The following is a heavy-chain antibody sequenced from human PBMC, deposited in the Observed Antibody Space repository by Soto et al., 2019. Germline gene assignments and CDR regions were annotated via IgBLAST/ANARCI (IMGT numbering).Heavy chain of an antibody. Sequence: ASVKVSCKASGYRFTTFYIHWVRQAPGQGLEWMGRMNLDTGGTTYAQKFQGRVTMTRDTSISTAYMEVTNLKSDDTAIYYCARDGNFVLRGYRFGFDFCGQGPLVTVYS. CDR3: ARDGNFVLRGYRFGFDF. V-gene: IGHV1-2*06. J-gene: IGHJ4*02. CDR1: GYRFTTFY. CDR2: MNLDTGGT. D-gene: IGHD5-12*01.